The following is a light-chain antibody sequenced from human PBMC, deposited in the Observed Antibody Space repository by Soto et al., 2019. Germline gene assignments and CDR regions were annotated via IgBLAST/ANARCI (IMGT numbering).Light chain of an antibody. Sequence: AIRMTQSPSSLSASTGDRVTITCRASQGISSYLAWYQQKPGKAPKLLIYAASTLQSGVPSRFSGIGSGTDFTLTISCLQSEDFATYYCQQYYSYPPPSFGQGTKVEIK. CDR1: QGISSY. CDR3: QQYYSYPPPS. J-gene: IGKJ1*01. CDR2: AAS. V-gene: IGKV1-8*01.